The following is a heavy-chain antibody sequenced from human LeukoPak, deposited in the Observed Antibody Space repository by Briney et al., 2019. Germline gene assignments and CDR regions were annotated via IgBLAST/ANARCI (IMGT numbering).Heavy chain of an antibody. Sequence: PSETLSLTCTVSGGSISSNTYYWGWIRQSPGKGLEWIGSIYYSGRTHYSPSLKSRVTISIDTSKNQFSLKLSSVTAADTAVYYCVREVGGAARHVDYWGQGYLVTVSP. CDR2: IYYSGRT. D-gene: IGHD6-6*01. J-gene: IGHJ4*02. V-gene: IGHV4-39*02. CDR1: GGSISSNTYY. CDR3: VREVGGAARHVDY.